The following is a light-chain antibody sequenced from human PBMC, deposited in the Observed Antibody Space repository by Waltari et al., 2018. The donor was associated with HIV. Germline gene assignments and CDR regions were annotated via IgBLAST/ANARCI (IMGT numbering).Light chain of an antibody. Sequence: DLQMTQSPSSLSASVGDRVTITCQASQDISNYLNWYQHKPGRAPNLVIYDASNLETGVPARFSGSGSGTDFTFTINNLQPEDIATYYCQQFDELPLTYGPGTKLDIK. J-gene: IGKJ3*01. V-gene: IGKV1-33*01. CDR2: DAS. CDR3: QQFDELPLT. CDR1: QDISNY.